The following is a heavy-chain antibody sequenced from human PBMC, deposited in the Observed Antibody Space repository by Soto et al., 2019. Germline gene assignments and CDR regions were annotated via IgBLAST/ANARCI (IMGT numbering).Heavy chain of an antibody. CDR1: GGSISSFY. CDR2: IYYSGST. V-gene: IGHV4-59*01. Sequence: SETLSLTCTVSGGSISSFYWSWIRQPPGKGLEWIGYIYYSGSTNYNPSLKSRVTISVDTSKKQFSLKLNSVTAADTAVYYCAREQRGGYDFMFDYWGQGTLVTVS. J-gene: IGHJ4*02. D-gene: IGHD5-12*01. CDR3: AREQRGGYDFMFDY.